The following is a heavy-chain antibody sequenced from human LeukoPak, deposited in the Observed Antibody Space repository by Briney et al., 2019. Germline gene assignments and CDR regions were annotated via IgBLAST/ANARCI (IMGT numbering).Heavy chain of an antibody. CDR3: ARVFIAAAGTGVDY. Sequence: RASVKVSCKASGYTFTGYYMHWVRQAPGQGLEWMGWINPNSGGTNYAQKFQGRVTMTRDTSISTAYMELSRLRSDDTAVYYCARVFIAAAGTGVDYWGQGTLVTVSS. V-gene: IGHV1-2*02. D-gene: IGHD6-13*01. CDR1: GYTFTGYY. CDR2: INPNSGGT. J-gene: IGHJ4*02.